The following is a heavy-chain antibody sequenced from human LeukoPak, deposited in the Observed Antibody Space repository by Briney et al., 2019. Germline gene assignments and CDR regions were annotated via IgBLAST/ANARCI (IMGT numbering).Heavy chain of an antibody. CDR3: GRDPDS. CDR1: GFSFITYW. V-gene: IGHV3-7*04. CDR2: LIGEGSES. Sequence: PGRSLGLSCAAAGFSFITYWRNWVRKAPGKGRRWVAGLIGEGSESAYVASVRGRLTISRDNAKNSLCLQMNSLTAEDTAVYYCGRDPDSWGQGTVVTVSS. J-gene: IGHJ5*01.